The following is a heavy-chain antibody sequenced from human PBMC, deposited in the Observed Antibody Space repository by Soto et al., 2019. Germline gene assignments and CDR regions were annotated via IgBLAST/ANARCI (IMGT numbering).Heavy chain of an antibody. D-gene: IGHD3-10*01. V-gene: IGHV1-69*02. Sequence: QVQLVQSGAEVKKPGSSVKVSCKASGGTFSSYTISWVRQAPGQGLEWMGRIIPILGIANYAQKFQGRVTITADKSTSTAYMELSSLRSEDTAVYYCARALRITMGWFDPWGQGTLVTVSS. CDR1: GGTFSSYT. CDR2: IIPILGIA. J-gene: IGHJ5*02. CDR3: ARALRITMGWFDP.